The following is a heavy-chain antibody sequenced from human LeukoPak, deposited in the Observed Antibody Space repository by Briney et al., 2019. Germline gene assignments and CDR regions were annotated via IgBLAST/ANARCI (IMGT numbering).Heavy chain of an antibody. V-gene: IGHV5-51*01. CDR3: AGTIAAAGTDTFDV. D-gene: IGHD6-13*01. Sequence: GESLKISCKGSGYSFTNYWIGWVRQIPGKGLEWMGIIYPGDSDTRYSPSFQGQVTISADKSISTAYLQWGSLKASDTAMCYCAGTIAAAGTDTFDVWGQGTMVTVSS. J-gene: IGHJ3*01. CDR2: IYPGDSDT. CDR1: GYSFTNYW.